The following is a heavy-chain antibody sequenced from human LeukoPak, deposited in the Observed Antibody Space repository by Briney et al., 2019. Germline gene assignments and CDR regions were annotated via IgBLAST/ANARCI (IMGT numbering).Heavy chain of an antibody. CDR2: ISSSSSYI. V-gene: IGHV3-21*01. J-gene: IGHJ4*02. CDR3: ASSSSWYTEFDY. Sequence: PGGSLRLSCAASGFTFSSYSMNWVRQAPGKGLEWVSSISSSSSYIYYADSVQGRFTISRDNAKNSLYLQMNSLRAEDTAVYYCASSSSWYTEFDYWGQGTLVTVSS. D-gene: IGHD6-13*01. CDR1: GFTFSSYS.